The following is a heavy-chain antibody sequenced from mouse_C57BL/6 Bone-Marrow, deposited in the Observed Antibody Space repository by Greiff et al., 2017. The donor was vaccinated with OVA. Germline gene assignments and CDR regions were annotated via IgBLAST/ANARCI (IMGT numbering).Heavy chain of an antibody. J-gene: IGHJ1*03. Sequence: VKLMESGPGLVAPSQSLSITCTVSGFSLPSYGVHWVRQPPGTGLEWQVVIWSDGSTTYNSALKSRLSISKDNSKSQVFLKMNSLQTDDTAMYYFSRHGGCYVSSHWYFDVWGTGTTVTVSS. CDR1: GFSLPSYG. CDR2: IWSDGST. D-gene: IGHD1-1*01. CDR3: SRHGGCYVSSHWYFDV. V-gene: IGHV2-6-1*01.